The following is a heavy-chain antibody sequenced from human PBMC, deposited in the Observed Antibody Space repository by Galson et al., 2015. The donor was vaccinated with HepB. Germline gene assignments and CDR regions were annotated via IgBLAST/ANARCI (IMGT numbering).Heavy chain of an antibody. V-gene: IGHV3-15*01. J-gene: IGHJ6*02. CDR3: TTSGYYYGNYCYGMDV. Sequence: SLRLSCAASGFTFSNAWMSWVRQAPGKGLEWVGRIKSKTDGGTTDYAAPVTGRFTISRDDSKNTLYLQMNSLKTEDTAVYYCTTSGYYYGNYCYGMDVWGQGTTVTVSS. D-gene: IGHD3-22*01. CDR2: IKSKTDGGTT. CDR1: GFTFSNAW.